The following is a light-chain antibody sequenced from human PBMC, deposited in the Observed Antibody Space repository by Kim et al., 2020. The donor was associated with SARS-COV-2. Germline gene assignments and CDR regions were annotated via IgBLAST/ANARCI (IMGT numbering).Light chain of an antibody. CDR3: QTWDTGLRV. CDR1: SGHSNYA. J-gene: IGLJ3*02. CDR2: VNSDGSH. Sequence: QPVLTQSPSASASLGASVKLTCTLSSGHSNYAIAWHQQQPEKGPRYLMKVNSDGSHTKGDGIPDRFSGSSSGAERYLTISSLQSEDEADYYCQTWDTGLRVFGGGTQLTVL. V-gene: IGLV4-69*01.